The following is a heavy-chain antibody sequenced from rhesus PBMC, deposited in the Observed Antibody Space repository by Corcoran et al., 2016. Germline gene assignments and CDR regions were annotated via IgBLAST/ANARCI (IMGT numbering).Heavy chain of an antibody. CDR2: INGNSGST. V-gene: IGHV4-80*01. J-gene: IGHJ4*01. CDR1: GDSFSSYW. D-gene: IGHD2-21*01. CDR3: ARNYCSGSGCYGYFDY. Sequence: QVQLQESGPGLVKPSETLSLTCAVSGDSFSSYWWIWIRQHPGKGLVGNGEINGNSGSTEHNPRLNCRVTIAHDASKNQLSRKLSSLTAADTAVYYCARNYCSGSGCYGYFDYWGQGVLVTVSS.